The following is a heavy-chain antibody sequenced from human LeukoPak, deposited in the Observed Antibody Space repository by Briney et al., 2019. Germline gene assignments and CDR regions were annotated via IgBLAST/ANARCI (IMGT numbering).Heavy chain of an antibody. CDR2: INSDGSST. J-gene: IGHJ5*02. CDR3: ARVVVPAAIDWFDP. D-gene: IGHD2-2*01. V-gene: IGHV3-74*01. CDR1: GSTFSSYW. Sequence: GGSLRLSCAASGSTFSSYWMHWVRQAPGKGLVWVSRINSDGSSTSYADSVKGRFTISRDNAKNTLYLQMNSLRAEDTAVYYCARVVVPAAIDWFDPWGQGTLVTVSS.